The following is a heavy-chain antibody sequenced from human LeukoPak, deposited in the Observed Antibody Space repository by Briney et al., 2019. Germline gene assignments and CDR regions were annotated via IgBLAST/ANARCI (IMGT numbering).Heavy chain of an antibody. V-gene: IGHV3-30*18. Sequence: PGRSLRLSCAASGFTFSSYGMHWVRQAPGKGLEWVAVISYDGSNKYYADSVKGRSTISRDNSKNTLYLQMNSLRAEDTAVYYCAKDSPNDYGANDLDYWGQGTLVTVSS. J-gene: IGHJ4*02. CDR2: ISYDGSNK. D-gene: IGHD4-17*01. CDR3: AKDSPNDYGANDLDY. CDR1: GFTFSSYG.